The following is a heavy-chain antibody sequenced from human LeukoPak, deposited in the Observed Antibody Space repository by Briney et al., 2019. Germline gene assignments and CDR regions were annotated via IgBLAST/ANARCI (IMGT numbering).Heavy chain of an antibody. D-gene: IGHD3-3*01. V-gene: IGHV4-39*07. CDR1: GGSISSSSYY. J-gene: IGHJ4*02. Sequence: SETLSLTCTVSGGSISSSSYYWGWIRQPPGKGLEWIGNIYYSGSTYYNPSLKSRVTISVDTSKNQFSLKLSSVTAADTAVYYCARGILYYDFWSGYSERNFDYWAQGTLVTVSS. CDR3: ARGILYYDFWSGYSERNFDY. CDR2: IYYSGST.